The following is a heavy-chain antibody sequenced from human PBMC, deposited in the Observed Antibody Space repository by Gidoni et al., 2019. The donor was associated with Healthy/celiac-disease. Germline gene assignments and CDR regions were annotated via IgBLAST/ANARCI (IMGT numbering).Heavy chain of an antibody. Sequence: QVQLQQWGAGLLKPSETLSLTCAVYGGSFSGYYWSWLRQPPGKGLEWIGEINHSGSTNYNPSLKSRVTISVDTSKNQFSLKLSSVTAADTAVYYCARGRGSSRALGWYFDLWGRGTLVTVSS. D-gene: IGHD6-13*01. CDR1: GGSFSGYY. CDR3: ARGRGSSRALGWYFDL. V-gene: IGHV4-34*01. J-gene: IGHJ2*01. CDR2: INHSGST.